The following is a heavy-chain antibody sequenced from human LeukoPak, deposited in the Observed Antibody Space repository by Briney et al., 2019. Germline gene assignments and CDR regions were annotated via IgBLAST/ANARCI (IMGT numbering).Heavy chain of an antibody. V-gene: IGHV4-59*01. J-gene: IGHJ2*01. Sequence: SETLSLTCTVSGVSISSYGRSWIRQPPGKGLEWIGYIYYSGSTNYNPSLKSRVTTSVDTSKNQFSLMLSSMTAADTAVYYCARDRRTAHWYFDLWGRGTLVTVSS. CDR1: GVSISSYG. CDR3: ARDRRTAHWYFDL. CDR2: IYYSGST.